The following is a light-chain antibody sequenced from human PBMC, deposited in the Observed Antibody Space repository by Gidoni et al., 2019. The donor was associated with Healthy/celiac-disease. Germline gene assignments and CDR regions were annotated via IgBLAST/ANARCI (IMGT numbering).Light chain of an antibody. CDR2: SAS. CDR1: QSISSW. V-gene: IGKV1-5*03. Sequence: DIQMTQSPSTLSASVGDRVTITCRASQSISSWFAWYQQKPGKAPKLLIYSASSLESGVPSRFSGSGSGTEFTLTISSLQPDDFATYYCQQYNSYSWTFXQXTKVEIK. CDR3: QQYNSYSWT. J-gene: IGKJ1*01.